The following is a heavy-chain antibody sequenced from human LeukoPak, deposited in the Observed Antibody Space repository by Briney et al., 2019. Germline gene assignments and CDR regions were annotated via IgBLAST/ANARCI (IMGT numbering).Heavy chain of an antibody. D-gene: IGHD6-19*01. CDR3: TSAYIAVAGIYY. J-gene: IGHJ4*02. CDR2: IIPILGIA. V-gene: IGHV1-69*04. Sequence: ASVKVSCKASGGTFSSYAISWVRQAPGQGLEWMGRIIPILGIANYAQKFQGRVTITADKSTITAYMELSSLRAEDTAVYYCTSAYIAVAGIYYWGQGTLVTVSS. CDR1: GGTFSSYA.